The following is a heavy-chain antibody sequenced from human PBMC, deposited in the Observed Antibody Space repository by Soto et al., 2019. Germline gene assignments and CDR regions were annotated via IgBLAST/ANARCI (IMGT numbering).Heavy chain of an antibody. J-gene: IGHJ4*02. CDR3: ATGVMYYYGSGSYYYFDY. Sequence: SETLSLTCPVSGGSISSGDYYWSWIRKPPGKGLEWIGYIYYSGSTYYNPSLKSRVTISVDTSKNQFSLKLSSVTAADTAVYYCATGVMYYYGSGSYYYFDYWGQGTLVTVSS. D-gene: IGHD3-10*01. V-gene: IGHV4-30-4*01. CDR2: IYYSGST. CDR1: GGSISSGDYY.